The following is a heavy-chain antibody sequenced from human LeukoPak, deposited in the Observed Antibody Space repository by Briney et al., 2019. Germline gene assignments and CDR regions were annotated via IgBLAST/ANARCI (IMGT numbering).Heavy chain of an antibody. Sequence: SETLSLTCTVSGGYISSGSYYWSWIRQPAGKGLEWIGRIYTSGSTNYNPSLKSRVTISVDTSKNQFSLKLSSVTAADTAVYYCAREGYDFWSGYYSKSYYYYGMDVWGQGTTVTVSS. D-gene: IGHD3-3*01. CDR1: GGYISSGSYY. CDR3: AREGYDFWSGYYSKSYYYYGMDV. J-gene: IGHJ6*02. CDR2: IYTSGST. V-gene: IGHV4-61*02.